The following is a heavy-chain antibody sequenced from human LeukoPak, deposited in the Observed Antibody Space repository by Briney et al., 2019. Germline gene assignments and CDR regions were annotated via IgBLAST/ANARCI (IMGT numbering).Heavy chain of an antibody. CDR2: INHSGST. D-gene: IGHD5-18*01. V-gene: IGHV4-34*01. Sequence: SETLSLTCAVYGGSFSGYYWSWIRQPPGKGLEWIGEINHSGSTNYNPSLKSRVTISVDTSKNQFSLKLSSVTAADTAVYYCARGGYSYGYSYPYYYTVWTSGAKGPRSPSP. J-gene: IGHJ6*02. CDR3: ARGGYSYGYSYPYYYTVWTS. CDR1: GGSFSGYY.